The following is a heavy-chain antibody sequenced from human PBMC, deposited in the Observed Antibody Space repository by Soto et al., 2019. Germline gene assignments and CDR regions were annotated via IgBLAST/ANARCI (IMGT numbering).Heavy chain of an antibody. Sequence: QVQLVQSGAEVKKPGSSVKVSCKASGGTFSSYAISWVRQAPGQGLEWMGGIIPIFGTANYAQQFQGRVTITADKSTSTAYMELSSLRSEDTAAYYCARDQNDILTGYSWFDPWGQGTLVTVSS. V-gene: IGHV1-69*06. CDR3: ARDQNDILTGYSWFDP. J-gene: IGHJ5*02. D-gene: IGHD3-9*01. CDR1: GGTFSSYA. CDR2: IIPIFGTA.